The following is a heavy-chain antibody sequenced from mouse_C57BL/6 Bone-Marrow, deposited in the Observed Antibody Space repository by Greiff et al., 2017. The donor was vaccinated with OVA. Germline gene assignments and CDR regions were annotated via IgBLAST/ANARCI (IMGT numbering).Heavy chain of an antibody. D-gene: IGHD1-1*01. CDR1: GYTFTSYW. J-gene: IGHJ2*01. CDR2: IHPNSGST. CDR3: AMGDGSSRGNYFDY. V-gene: IGHV1-64*01. Sequence: VKLQQPGAELVKPGASVKLSCKASGYTFTSYWMHWVKQRPGQGLEWIGMIHPNSGSTNYNEKFKSKATLTVDKSSSTAYMQLSSLTSEDSAVYYCAMGDGSSRGNYFDYWGQGTTLTVSS.